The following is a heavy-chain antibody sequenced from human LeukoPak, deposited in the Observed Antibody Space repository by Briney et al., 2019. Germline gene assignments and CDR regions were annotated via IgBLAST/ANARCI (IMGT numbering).Heavy chain of an antibody. Sequence: ASVEVSCKAPGYTFTSYDINWVRQATGQGLEWMGGIMPLFNTPNYAQQFQGRVTITTDESTSTAYMELSSLRFEDTAMYYCARVDRYHFYLDVWGKGTTVTVSS. CDR1: GYTFTSYD. J-gene: IGHJ6*03. V-gene: IGHV1-69*05. CDR2: IMPLFNTP. CDR3: ARVDRYHFYLDV.